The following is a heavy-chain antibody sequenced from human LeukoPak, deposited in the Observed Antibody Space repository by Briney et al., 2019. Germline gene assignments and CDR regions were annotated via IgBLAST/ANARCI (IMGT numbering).Heavy chain of an antibody. D-gene: IGHD3-22*01. CDR2: IIPIFGTA. V-gene: IGHV1-69*13. Sequence: ASVKVSCKASGGTFSSYAISWVRQAPGQGLEWMGGIIPIFGTANYAQKFQGRVTITADESTSTAYMELSSLRSEDTAVYYCARQRDYYDRSGYSGDYWGQGTLVTVSS. CDR3: ARQRDYYDRSGYSGDY. CDR1: GGTFSSYA. J-gene: IGHJ4*02.